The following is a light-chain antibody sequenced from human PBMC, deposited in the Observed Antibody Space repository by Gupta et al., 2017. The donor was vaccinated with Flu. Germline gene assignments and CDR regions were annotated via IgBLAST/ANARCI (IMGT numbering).Light chain of an antibody. J-gene: IGLJ3*02. V-gene: IGLV1-51*02. CDR1: SANIVNNY. CDR3: YSWANTLSAGPWV. Sequence: QSALTQPPSVSAAPGQKVTISCSGSSANIVNNYVSWYQQLPGTAPTPLLDENKKRPSGTPDRFSFSESGTAATPAITGPQLGDEADYDCYSWANTLSAGPWVFGGGTKLTVL. CDR2: ENK.